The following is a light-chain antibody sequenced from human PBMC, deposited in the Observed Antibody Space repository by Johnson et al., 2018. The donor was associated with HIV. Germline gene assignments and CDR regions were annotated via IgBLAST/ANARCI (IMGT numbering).Light chain of an antibody. CDR1: SSNIGNNY. Sequence: QSVLTQPPSVSAAPGQKVTISCSGSSSNIGNNYVSWYQQLPGTAPKLLIYDNNKRPSGIPDRFSGSKSGTSATLGITGLQTGDEADYYCGTWDTSLGAQYVFGSVTKVTVL. J-gene: IGLJ1*01. V-gene: IGLV1-51*01. CDR3: GTWDTSLGAQYV. CDR2: DNN.